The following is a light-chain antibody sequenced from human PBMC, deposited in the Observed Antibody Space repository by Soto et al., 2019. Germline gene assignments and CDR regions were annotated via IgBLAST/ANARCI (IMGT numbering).Light chain of an antibody. V-gene: IGKV3D-20*02. CDR3: QQRSNWPLA. J-gene: IGKJ4*01. CDR2: DAS. Sequence: EIVLTQSPGTLSLSPGERATLSCRATESVVSNYLAWYQLKPGQAPRLLIYDASTRATGIPDRFSGSGSGTDFTLTISSLEPEDFAVYYCQQRSNWPLAFGGGTKVDIK. CDR1: ESVVSNY.